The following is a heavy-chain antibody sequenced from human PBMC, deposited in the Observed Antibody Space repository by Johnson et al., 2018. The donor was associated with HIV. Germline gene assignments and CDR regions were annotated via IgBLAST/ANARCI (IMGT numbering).Heavy chain of an antibody. CDR3: ARDRVGSGGKGSFDI. J-gene: IGHJ3*02. CDR2: ISGSDHST. CDR1: AFTFSSND. Sequence: VQLVESGGGLVQPGGSLRLSCGASAFTFSSNDMKWVRQAPGKGLEWVSPISGSDHSTYYADSVKGRFIISRDNAKNSLYLQMNSLRAEDTALYFCARDRVGSGGKGSFDIWGQGTMVTVSS. V-gene: IGHV3-23*04. D-gene: IGHD4-23*01.